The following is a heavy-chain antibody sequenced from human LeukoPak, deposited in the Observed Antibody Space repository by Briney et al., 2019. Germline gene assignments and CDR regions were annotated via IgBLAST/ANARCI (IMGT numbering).Heavy chain of an antibody. Sequence: GGSLRLSCAASGFTFSKFWMSWVRQAPGKGLEWVANIHPEGYEKYHVDSVKGRFTISRDNTKSLLHLEMDNLRVEDTAVYYCARGDDFSGDHWGQGTLVTVSS. V-gene: IGHV3-7*04. CDR2: IHPEGYEK. J-gene: IGHJ4*02. CDR3: ARGDDFSGDH. D-gene: IGHD3/OR15-3a*01. CDR1: GFTFSKFW.